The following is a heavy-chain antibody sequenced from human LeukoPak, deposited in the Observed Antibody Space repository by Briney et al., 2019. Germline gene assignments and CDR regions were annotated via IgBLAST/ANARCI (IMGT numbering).Heavy chain of an antibody. V-gene: IGHV3-30*02. CDR3: SAGSGHAFDI. D-gene: IGHD3-10*01. J-gene: IGHJ3*02. CDR1: RFTFSSYG. Sequence: GGSLRLSCAASRFTFSSYGMHWVRQAPGKGLEWVAFIWYDGSNKYYADSAKGRFTISRDNSKNTLYLQMNSLRAEDTAVYYCSAGSGHAFDIWGQRTMVTVSS. CDR2: IWYDGSNK.